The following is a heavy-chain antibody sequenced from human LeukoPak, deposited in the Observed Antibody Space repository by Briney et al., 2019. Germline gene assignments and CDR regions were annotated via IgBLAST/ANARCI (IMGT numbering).Heavy chain of an antibody. D-gene: IGHD3-16*01. CDR1: GFTFNNAW. V-gene: IGHV3-15*01. J-gene: IGHJ4*02. Sequence: PGGSLRLSCVASGFTFNNAWMSWVRQLPGKGLEWIARIKSKTDGGTIDYAAPVKGRFTISRDDSKNTLYLQMNGLKTEDTAVYYCTTDPLGGHWPTYGYWGQGTLVTVSS. CDR2: IKSKTDGGTI. CDR3: TTDPLGGHWPTYGY.